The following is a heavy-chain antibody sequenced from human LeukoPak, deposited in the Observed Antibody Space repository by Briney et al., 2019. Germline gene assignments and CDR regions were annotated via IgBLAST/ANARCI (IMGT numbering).Heavy chain of an antibody. V-gene: IGHV4-4*02. CDR3: ARGRIGYCSGGSCHHGGGYDY. D-gene: IGHD2-15*01. CDR2: INHSGST. J-gene: IGHJ4*02. CDR1: GGSISSSNW. Sequence: SETLSLTCAVSGGSISSSNWWSWVRQPPGKGLEWIGEINHSGSTNYNPSLKSRVTISVDTSKNQFSLKLSSVTAADTAVYYCARGRIGYCSGGSCHHGGGYDYWGQGTLVTVSS.